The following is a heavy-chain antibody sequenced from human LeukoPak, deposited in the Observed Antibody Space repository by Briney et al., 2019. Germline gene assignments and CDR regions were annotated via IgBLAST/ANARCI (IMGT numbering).Heavy chain of an antibody. Sequence: PGGSLRLSCAASGFTFSSYAMHWVRQAPGKGLEWVAVISYDGSNKYYADSVKGRFTISRDNSKNSLYLQMNSLGAEDTALYCCAKDIHIEHGSGWPESWGQGTLVTVSS. V-gene: IGHV3-30*04. D-gene: IGHD6-19*01. J-gene: IGHJ5*02. CDR1: GFTFSSYA. CDR2: ISYDGSNK. CDR3: AKDIHIEHGSGWPES.